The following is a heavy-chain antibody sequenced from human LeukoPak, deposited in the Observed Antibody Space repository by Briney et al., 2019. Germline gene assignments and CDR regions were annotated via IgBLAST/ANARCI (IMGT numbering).Heavy chain of an antibody. V-gene: IGHV5-51*01. CDR3: ARQKYSWNYVYDY. J-gene: IGHJ4*02. CDR2: IQPGDSNT. Sequence: ASVKVSCKGPGYSLTNYWIGWVRQMPGKGLEWMGIIQPGDSNTKYSPSFQGQVTISADKSISTAYLQWSSLKASDTAMYYCARQKYSWNYVYDYWGQGTLVTVSS. CDR1: GYSLTNYW. D-gene: IGHD1-7*01.